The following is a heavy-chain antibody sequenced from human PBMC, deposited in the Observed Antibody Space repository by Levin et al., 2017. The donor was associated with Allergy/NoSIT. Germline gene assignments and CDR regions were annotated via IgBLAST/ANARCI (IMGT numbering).Heavy chain of an antibody. Sequence: GGSLRLSCAASGFTFNSYEMIWVRQAPGKGLEWLSYINSNGFTTHYADSVKGRFTISRDNAKNSLFLQMNSLRVEDTAVYFCARDDYGDCPFDQWGQGTLVTVSS. D-gene: IGHD4-17*01. CDR1: GFTFNSYE. CDR2: INSNGFTT. V-gene: IGHV3-48*03. CDR3: ARDDYGDCPFDQ. J-gene: IGHJ4*02.